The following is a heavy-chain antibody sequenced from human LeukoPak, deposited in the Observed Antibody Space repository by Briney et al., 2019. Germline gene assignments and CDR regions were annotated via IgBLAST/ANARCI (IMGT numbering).Heavy chain of an antibody. CDR3: ARDREEYSSTRDAFDI. J-gene: IGHJ3*02. V-gene: IGHV4-61*02. CDR2: IYSNGNT. D-gene: IGHD6-6*01. CDR1: GGSLSSGGYY. Sequence: SETLSLTCTVSGGSLSSGGYYWSWIRQPAGKGLEWIGRIYSNGNTNYNPSLKSRVPISVDTSKNQFSLNLSSVTAADTAVYYCARDREEYSSTRDAFDIWGQGTMVTVSS.